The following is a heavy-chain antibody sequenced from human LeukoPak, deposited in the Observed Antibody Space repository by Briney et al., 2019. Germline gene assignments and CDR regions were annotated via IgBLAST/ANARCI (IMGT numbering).Heavy chain of an antibody. D-gene: IGHD6-13*01. J-gene: IGHJ4*02. CDR2: IYTSGST. CDR1: GGSISSGSYY. Sequence: SQTLSLTCTVSGGSISSGSYYWSWLRQPAGKGLEWIGRIYTSGSTNYNPSLKRRVTISVDTSKNQFSLKLSSVTAADTAVYYCARVNIAARTYYFDFWGQGTLVTVSS. V-gene: IGHV4-61*02. CDR3: ARVNIAARTYYFDF.